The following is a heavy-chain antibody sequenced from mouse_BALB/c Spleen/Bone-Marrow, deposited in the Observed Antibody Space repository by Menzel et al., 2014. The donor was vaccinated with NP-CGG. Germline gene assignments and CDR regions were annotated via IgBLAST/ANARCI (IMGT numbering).Heavy chain of an antibody. CDR1: GFNIKETY. CDR3: SRGTRYYFDY. Sequence: EVMLVESGAELVKPGASVKLSCTTSGFNIKETYIHWVKRRPEQGLDWIGRIDPADDTTIYDPKFQDKATITTDTSSSMAYLQLSSLTSEDSAVYFCSRGTRYYFDYWGQGTTLTVSS. J-gene: IGHJ2*01. D-gene: IGHD1-1*01. V-gene: IGHV14-3*02. CDR2: IDPADDTT.